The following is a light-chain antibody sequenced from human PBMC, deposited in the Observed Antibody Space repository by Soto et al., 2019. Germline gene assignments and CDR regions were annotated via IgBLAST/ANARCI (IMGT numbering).Light chain of an antibody. V-gene: IGKV1-39*01. J-gene: IGKJ3*01. Sequence: DIQMTQSPYSLSAAVGDRVTITCRASQNINTYLNWYQQKPGKAPKLLIFDAASLQGGVPSRFSGSGSRTDFTLPITSLQPEDFATYSCQQTSSAPFTFGPGPKVDI. CDR1: QNINTY. CDR2: DAA. CDR3: QQTSSAPFT.